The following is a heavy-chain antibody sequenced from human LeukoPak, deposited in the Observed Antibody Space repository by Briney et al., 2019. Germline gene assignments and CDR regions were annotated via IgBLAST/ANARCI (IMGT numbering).Heavy chain of an antibody. CDR2: ISAYNGNT. J-gene: IGHJ4*02. Sequence: GASVKVSCKASGGTFSSYAISWVRQAPGQGLEWMGWISAYNGNTNYAQKLQGRVTMTTDTSTSTAYMELRSLRSDDTAVYYCARDAMSVVPAAMHYWGQGTLVTVSS. V-gene: IGHV1-18*01. D-gene: IGHD2-2*01. CDR1: GGTFSSYA. CDR3: ARDAMSVVPAAMHY.